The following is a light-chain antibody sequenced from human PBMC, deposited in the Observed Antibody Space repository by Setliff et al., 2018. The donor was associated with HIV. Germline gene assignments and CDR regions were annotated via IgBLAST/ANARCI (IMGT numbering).Light chain of an antibody. J-gene: IGLJ1*01. CDR3: AAWDNSLNGLYV. CDR2: SNN. CDR1: SSNIGSNT. V-gene: IGLV1-44*01. Sequence: QSVLTQSPSASGTPGRRVTISCSGSSSNIGSNTVNWYQQLPGTAPKLLMYSNNQRPSGVPDRFSGSKSGTSASLAISGLQSEDEADYYCAAWDNSLNGLYVFGTGTKV.